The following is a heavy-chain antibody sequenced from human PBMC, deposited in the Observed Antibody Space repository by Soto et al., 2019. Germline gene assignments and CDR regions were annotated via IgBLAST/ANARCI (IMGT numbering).Heavy chain of an antibody. Sequence: KTSETLSLTCTVSGGSISSYYWSWIRQPPGKGLEWIGYIYYSGSTNYNPSLKSRVTISVDTSKNQFSLKLSSVTAADTAVYYCATSGHDFWSGSFDYWGQGTLVTVSS. CDR1: GGSISSYY. J-gene: IGHJ4*02. CDR3: ATSGHDFWSGSFDY. V-gene: IGHV4-59*01. CDR2: IYYSGST. D-gene: IGHD3-3*01.